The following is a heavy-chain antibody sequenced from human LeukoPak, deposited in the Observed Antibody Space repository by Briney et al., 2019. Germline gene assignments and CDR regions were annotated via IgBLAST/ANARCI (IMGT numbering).Heavy chain of an antibody. CDR3: AKGDYFDSTTAFDY. CDR2: ISGSGGSP. Sequence: PGGSLRLSCAASGFTFSNFGMSWVRQAPGKGLEWVSIISGSGGSPYYADSVKGRFTISRDNSRNTLYLQMNSLRAEDTAVYYCAKGDYFDSTTAFDYWGQGTLVTVSS. V-gene: IGHV3-23*01. CDR1: GFTFSNFG. J-gene: IGHJ4*02. D-gene: IGHD3-22*01.